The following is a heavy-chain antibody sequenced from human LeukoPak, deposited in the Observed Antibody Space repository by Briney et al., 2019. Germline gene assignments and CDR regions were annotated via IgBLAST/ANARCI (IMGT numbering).Heavy chain of an antibody. Sequence: ASVKVSCKASGGTFSSYAISWVRQAPGQGLEWMGRIIPIFGTANYAQKFQGRVTITTDESTSTAYMELSSLRSEDTAVYYCAKDRRACSSSSCYYRFDYWGQGTLVTVSS. J-gene: IGHJ4*02. D-gene: IGHD2-2*01. CDR1: GGTFSSYA. V-gene: IGHV1-69*05. CDR3: AKDRRACSSSSCYYRFDY. CDR2: IIPIFGTA.